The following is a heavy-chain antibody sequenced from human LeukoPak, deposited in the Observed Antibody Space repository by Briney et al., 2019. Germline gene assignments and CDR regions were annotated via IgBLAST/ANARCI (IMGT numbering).Heavy chain of an antibody. Sequence: GGSLRLSCAASGFTFSSYWMSWVRQAPGKGLEWVANIMQDGSEKYYVDSVKGRFTISRDNAKNSLYLQMNSLRAEDTAVYYCARDGIYYYYGMDVWGQGTTVTVSS. D-gene: IGHD1-14*01. J-gene: IGHJ6*02. CDR3: ARDGIYYYYGMDV. V-gene: IGHV3-7*01. CDR2: IMQDGSEK. CDR1: GFTFSSYW.